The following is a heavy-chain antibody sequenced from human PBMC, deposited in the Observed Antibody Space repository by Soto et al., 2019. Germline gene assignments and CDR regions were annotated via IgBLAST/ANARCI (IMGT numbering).Heavy chain of an antibody. D-gene: IGHD3-10*01. CDR3: VKVSAMGRGVIDNWVDP. CDR2: IIPVYGPE. J-gene: IGHJ5*02. Sequence: QVQLVQSGAEVKKPGSSVKVSCKASGGTFTNYAIGWVRQAPGQGLEWMGRIIPVYGPEEYAQKFQGRVTITADESTTTAYMELSSVRSEDTAVYYCVKVSAMGRGVIDNWVDPCGQGPLVTVSS. CDR1: GGTFTNYA. V-gene: IGHV1-69*01.